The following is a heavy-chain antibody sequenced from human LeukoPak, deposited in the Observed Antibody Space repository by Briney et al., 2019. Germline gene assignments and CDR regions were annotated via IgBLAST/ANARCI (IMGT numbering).Heavy chain of an antibody. D-gene: IGHD6-19*01. CDR1: GYTFTGYY. CDR2: INPNSGGT. Sequence: ASVKNSCKASGYTFTGYYMHWVRQAPGQGLEWMGWINPNSGGTNYAQKFQGRVTMTRDTSISTAYMELSRLRSDDTAVYYCARDPQYSSGQGSWGQGTLVTVSS. V-gene: IGHV1-2*02. J-gene: IGHJ4*02. CDR3: ARDPQYSSGQGS.